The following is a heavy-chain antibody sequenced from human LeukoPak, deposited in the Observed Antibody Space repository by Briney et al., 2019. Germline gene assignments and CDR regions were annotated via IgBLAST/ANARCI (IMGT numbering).Heavy chain of an antibody. CDR2: ISSSSSYI. V-gene: IGHV3-21*01. CDR3: ARDLEGDCSSTSCNRFDP. Sequence: GGSLRLSCAASGFTFSSYSMNWVRQAPGKGLEWVSSISSSSSYIYYADSVKGRFTISRDNAKNSLYLQMNSLRAEDTAVYYCARDLEGDCSSTSCNRFDPWGQGTLVTVSS. CDR1: GFTFSSYS. D-gene: IGHD2-2*01. J-gene: IGHJ5*02.